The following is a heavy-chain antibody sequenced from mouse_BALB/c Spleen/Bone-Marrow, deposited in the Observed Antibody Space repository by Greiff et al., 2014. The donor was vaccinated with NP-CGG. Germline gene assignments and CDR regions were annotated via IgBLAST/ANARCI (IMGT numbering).Heavy chain of an antibody. V-gene: IGHV1-80*01. Sequence: QVQLQQSGAELVRPGSSVKISRKASGHAFSSYWMNWVKQRPGQGLEWIGQIYPGDGDTNYNGKFKGKATLTADKSSSTAYMQLSSLTSEDSAVYFCARVRNWADYWGQGTTLTVSS. CDR1: GHAFSSYW. CDR2: IYPGDGDT. D-gene: IGHD4-1*01. J-gene: IGHJ2*01. CDR3: ARVRNWADY.